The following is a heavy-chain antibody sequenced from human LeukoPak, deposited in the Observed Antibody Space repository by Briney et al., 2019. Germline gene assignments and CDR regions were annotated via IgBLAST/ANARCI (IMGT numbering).Heavy chain of an antibody. CDR2: INPKSGDT. CDR3: GRGIQSFDP. Sequence: ASVKVSCKASGYTFIDYHIHWVRQAPGQGLEWMGWINPKSGDTNYAQKFQDRVTMTRDTSTSTGYMELRSLRSEDTAVYYCGRGIQSFDPWGQGTLVTVSS. J-gene: IGHJ5*02. V-gene: IGHV1-2*02. CDR1: GYTFIDYH.